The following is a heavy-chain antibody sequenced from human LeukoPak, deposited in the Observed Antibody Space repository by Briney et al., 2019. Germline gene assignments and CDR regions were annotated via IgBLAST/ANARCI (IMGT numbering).Heavy chain of an antibody. V-gene: IGHV1-18*04. CDR3: ASGRVLRYFDWLLGPFDY. D-gene: IGHD3-9*01. Sequence: ASVKVSCKASGYTFAAFYIHWVRQAPGQGLEWMGWISAYNGNTNYAQKLQGRVTMTTDTSTSTAYMELRSLRSEDTAVYYCASGRVLRYFDWLLGPFDYWGQGTLVTVSS. J-gene: IGHJ4*02. CDR1: GYTFAAFY. CDR2: ISAYNGNT.